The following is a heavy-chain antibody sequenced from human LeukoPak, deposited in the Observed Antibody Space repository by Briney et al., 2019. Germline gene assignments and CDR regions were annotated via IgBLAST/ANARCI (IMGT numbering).Heavy chain of an antibody. CDR2: INPNSGGT. V-gene: IGHV1-2*02. J-gene: IGHJ6*03. D-gene: IGHD3-9*01. CDR3: ARDGYDILTGYPSYYYYYYMDV. CDR1: GYTFTSYY. Sequence: ASVKVSCKASGYTFTSYYMHWVRQAPGQGLEWMGWINPNSGGTNYAQKFQGRVTMTRDTSISTAYMELSRLRSDDTAVYYCARDGYDILTGYPSYYYYYYMDVWGKGTTATVSS.